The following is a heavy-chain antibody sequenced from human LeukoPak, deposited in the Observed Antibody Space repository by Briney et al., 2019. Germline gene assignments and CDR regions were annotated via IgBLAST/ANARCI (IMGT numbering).Heavy chain of an antibody. J-gene: IGHJ4*02. CDR1: GYSLTELS. D-gene: IGHD3-9*01. Sequence: ASVKVSCKVSGYSLTELSMHWVRQAPGKGLEWMGGFDPEDGETIYAQKFQGRVTMTEDTSTDTAYMELGSLRSEDTAVNYCATGHDILTGYTFDYWGQGTLVTVSS. CDR2: FDPEDGET. CDR3: ATGHDILTGYTFDY. V-gene: IGHV1-24*01.